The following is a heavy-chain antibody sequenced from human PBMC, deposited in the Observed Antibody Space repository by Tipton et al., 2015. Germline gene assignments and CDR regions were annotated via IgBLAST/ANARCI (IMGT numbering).Heavy chain of an antibody. CDR3: ARDLEHGMDA. CDR2: ISYSGST. CDR1: GGSVSSANYY. Sequence: TLSLTCSVSGGSVSSANYYWSWIRQPPGKGLEWMGYISYSGSTHYNPSLKSRVSISLDTSKNHFSLSLTSVTAADTAIYYCARDLEHGMDAWGQVTTVTVAS. J-gene: IGHJ6*02. V-gene: IGHV4-61*03. D-gene: IGHD5-24*01.